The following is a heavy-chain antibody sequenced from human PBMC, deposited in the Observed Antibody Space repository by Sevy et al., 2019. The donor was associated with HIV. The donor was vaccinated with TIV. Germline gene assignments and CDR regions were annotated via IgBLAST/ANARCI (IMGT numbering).Heavy chain of an antibody. D-gene: IGHD3-10*01. J-gene: IGHJ4*02. CDR3: AKYIPGWSGFDY. CDR1: GFTFDDYT. V-gene: IGHV3-43*01. Sequence: GGSLRLSCAASGFTFDDYTMHWVRQVPGKGLEWVSLITWDAAKTDYADSVKGRFTVSSDNSENSLYLQMNSLRTEDTALYFCAKYIPGWSGFDYWGQGTLVTVSS. CDR2: ITWDAAKT.